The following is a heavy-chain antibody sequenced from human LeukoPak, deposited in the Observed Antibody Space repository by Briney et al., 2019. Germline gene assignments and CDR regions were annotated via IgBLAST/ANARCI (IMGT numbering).Heavy chain of an antibody. CDR3: ARQVIHYSETSAYYYVDN. Sequence: PSETLSLTCTVSSGSISSNRCYWGWIRQPPGKGLEWIGSFYYSGTTYYNPSLKSRLTISVDTAKNQFSLKLSSVTAADTAVYYCARQVIHYSETSAYYYVDNWGRGTLVTVSS. CDR1: SGSISSNRCY. J-gene: IGHJ4*02. CDR2: FYYSGTT. V-gene: IGHV4-39*01. D-gene: IGHD3-22*01.